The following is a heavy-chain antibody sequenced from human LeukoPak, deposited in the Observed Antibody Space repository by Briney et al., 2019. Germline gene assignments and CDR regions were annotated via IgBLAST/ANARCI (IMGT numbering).Heavy chain of an antibody. J-gene: IGHJ4*02. V-gene: IGHV4-34*01. Sequence: SETLSLTCAVYGGSFSGYYWSWIRQPPGKGLEWIGEINHSGSTNSNPSLKSRVTISVDTSKNQFSLKLSSVTAADTAVYYCARKPWIQLWSFFDYWGQGTLVTVSS. D-gene: IGHD5-18*01. CDR1: GGSFSGYY. CDR2: INHSGST. CDR3: ARKPWIQLWSFFDY.